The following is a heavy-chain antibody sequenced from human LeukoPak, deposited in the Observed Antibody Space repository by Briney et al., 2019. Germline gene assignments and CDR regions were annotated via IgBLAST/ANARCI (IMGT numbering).Heavy chain of an antibody. CDR3: ARRAMTERGHSYGLDY. Sequence: GGSLRLSCAASGFTFSSSWMTWVRQAPGKGLEWVASIREDGSEKTSVDSVKGRFTISRDNAKNSLYLQMDSLRAEDTAVYYCARRAMTERGHSYGLDYWGQGTLVTVSS. D-gene: IGHD5-18*01. V-gene: IGHV3-7*01. CDR1: GFTFSSSW. J-gene: IGHJ4*02. CDR2: IREDGSEK.